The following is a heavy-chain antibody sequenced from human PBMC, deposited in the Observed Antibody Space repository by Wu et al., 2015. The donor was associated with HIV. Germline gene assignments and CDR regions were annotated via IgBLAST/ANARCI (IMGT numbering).Heavy chain of an antibody. D-gene: IGHD3-22*01. J-gene: IGHJ4*02. Sequence: QVQLVQSGAEVKKPGASVKVSCKASGYTFTGYYMHWVRQAPGQGLEWMGWINPNSGGTNYAQKFQGRVTMTRDTSISTAYMELSRLRSDDTAVYYCARVSHYYDSSGYRLDYWGQGTLVTVSS. CDR3: ARVSHYYDSSGYRLDY. CDR2: INPNSGGT. V-gene: IGHV1-2*02. CDR1: GYTFTGYY.